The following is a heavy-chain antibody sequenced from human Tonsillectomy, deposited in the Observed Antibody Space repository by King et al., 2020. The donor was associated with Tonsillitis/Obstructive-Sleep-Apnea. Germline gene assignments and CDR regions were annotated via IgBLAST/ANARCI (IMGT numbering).Heavy chain of an antibody. D-gene: IGHD2-2*01. CDR3: AKDLISYCSSTSCYSYFDY. V-gene: IGHV3-30*18. CDR2: ISYDGSNK. CDR1: GFTFSSYA. J-gene: IGHJ4*02. Sequence: VQLVESGGGVVQPGRSLRLSCGASGFTFSSYAMHWVRQAPGKGLEWVALISYDGSNKYYADSVKGRFTISSDNSKNTLYLQMNSLRAEDTAVYYCAKDLISYCSSTSCYSYFDYWGQGTLVTVSS.